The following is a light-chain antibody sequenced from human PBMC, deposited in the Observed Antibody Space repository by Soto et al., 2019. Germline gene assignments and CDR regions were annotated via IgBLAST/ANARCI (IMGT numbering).Light chain of an antibody. V-gene: IGKV3-15*01. Sequence: EIVMTQSPATLSVSPGERATLSCRASQSVSSNLAWYQQKPGQAPSLLIYGASTRATGIPGRFRGSGCGTDFTLTISSRQSEDFAVYYCQQYNNWLGAFGQGTKVEIK. CDR1: QSVSSN. CDR3: QQYNNWLGA. CDR2: GAS. J-gene: IGKJ1*01.